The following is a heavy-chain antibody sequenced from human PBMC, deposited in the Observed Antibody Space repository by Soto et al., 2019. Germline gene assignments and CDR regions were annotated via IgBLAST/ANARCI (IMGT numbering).Heavy chain of an antibody. CDR1: GDSVSSNSAA. CDR2: TYYRSRWYN. D-gene: IGHD1-7*01. Sequence: QVQLQESGPGLVKPSQTLSLTCAISGDSVSSNSAAWNWIRQSPSRGLEWLGRTYYRSRWYNDYAVSARSRITVNPDTSKNQFSLQLTSVTPEDTAVYYCAGTTSHYWYYMDVWGKGTTVTVSS. J-gene: IGHJ6*03. CDR3: AGTTSHYWYYMDV. V-gene: IGHV6-1*01.